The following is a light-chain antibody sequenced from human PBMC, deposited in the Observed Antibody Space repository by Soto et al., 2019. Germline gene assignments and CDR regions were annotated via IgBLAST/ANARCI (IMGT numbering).Light chain of an antibody. Sequence: QSALTQPASVSGSPGQSITISCTGTSSDVGGYNYGSWYQQHPGKAPKLMIYEVSNRPSGVSNRFSGSKSGNTASLTISGLQAEDEADSYCSPYTSNPTHVFGTGTNLTVL. V-gene: IGLV2-14*01. J-gene: IGLJ1*01. CDR3: SPYTSNPTHV. CDR2: EVS. CDR1: SSDVGGYNY.